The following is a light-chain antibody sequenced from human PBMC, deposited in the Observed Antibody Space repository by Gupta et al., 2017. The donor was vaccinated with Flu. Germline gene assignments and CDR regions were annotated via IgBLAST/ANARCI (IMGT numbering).Light chain of an antibody. CDR1: QSISSY. CDR3: QQSYSPYT. V-gene: IGKV1-39*01. J-gene: IGKJ2*01. CDR2: AAS. Sequence: SPSSLSASVGDRVTITCRASQSISSYLNWYQQKPGKAPKLLIYAASSLQSGVPSRFSGSGSGTDFTLTISSLQPEDFATYYCQQSYSPYTFGQGTKLEIK.